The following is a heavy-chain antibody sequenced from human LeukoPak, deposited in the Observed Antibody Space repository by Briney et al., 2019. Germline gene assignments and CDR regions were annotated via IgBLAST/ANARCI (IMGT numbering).Heavy chain of an antibody. CDR2: IYYSGSA. J-gene: IGHJ6*02. CDR3: ARLMDYDILTGYIPAYYYYGMDV. D-gene: IGHD3-9*01. CDR1: GGSISSYY. V-gene: IGHV4-59*08. Sequence: PSETLSLTCTVSGGSISSYYWSWIRQPPGKGLEWIGYIYYSGSANYNPSLKSRVTISVDTSKNQFSLKLSSVTAADTAVYYCARLMDYDILTGYIPAYYYYGMDVWGQGTTVTVSS.